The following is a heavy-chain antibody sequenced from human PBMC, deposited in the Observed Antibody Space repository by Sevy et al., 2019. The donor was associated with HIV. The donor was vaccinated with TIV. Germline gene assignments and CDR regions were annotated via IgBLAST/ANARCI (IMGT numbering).Heavy chain of an antibody. Sequence: SETLSLTCTVSGVSISPYYWAWIRQPPGKGLECVGFSGSTNYNPSLKSRVTTLVDTSKNQFSLKLCSVTVADTAIYYCARGGPNQHQLDYFDYWGQGALVTVSS. D-gene: IGHD6-13*01. V-gene: IGHV4-59*01. CDR2: SGST. CDR3: ARGGPNQHQLDYFDY. CDR1: GVSISPYY. J-gene: IGHJ4*02.